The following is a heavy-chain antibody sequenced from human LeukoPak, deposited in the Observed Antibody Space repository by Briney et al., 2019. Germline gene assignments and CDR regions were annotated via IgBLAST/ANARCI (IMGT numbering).Heavy chain of an antibody. CDR2: IWYDGSNK. Sequence: PGGSLRLSCAASGFTFSSYGMHWVRQAPGKGLEWVAVIWYDGSNKYYADSVKGRFTISRDNFKNTLYLQMNSLRAEDTAVYYCAKGDYYDSSGLFDYWGQGTLVTVSS. V-gene: IGHV3-33*06. D-gene: IGHD3-22*01. CDR1: GFTFSSYG. J-gene: IGHJ4*02. CDR3: AKGDYYDSSGLFDY.